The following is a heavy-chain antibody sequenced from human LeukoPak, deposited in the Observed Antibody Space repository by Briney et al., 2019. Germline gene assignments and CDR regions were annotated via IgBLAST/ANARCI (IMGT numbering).Heavy chain of an antibody. Sequence: MASETLSLTCTVSRGSISSSIYSWGWIRQPPGKGLEWIGSIYYTGSTYHNPSLKSRVTISVDTSKKQFSLKLTSVTAADTAVYYCARAWNQGAFDIWGQGTMVTVSS. J-gene: IGHJ3*02. CDR3: ARAWNQGAFDI. V-gene: IGHV4-39*07. D-gene: IGHD1-1*01. CDR2: IYYTGST. CDR1: RGSISSSIYS.